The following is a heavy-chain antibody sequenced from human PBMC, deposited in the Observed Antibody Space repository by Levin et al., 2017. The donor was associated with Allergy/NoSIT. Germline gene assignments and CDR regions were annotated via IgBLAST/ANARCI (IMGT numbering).Heavy chain of an antibody. Sequence: GESLKISCAASGFTFSSYGMHWVRQAPGKGLEWVAVISYDGSNKYYADSVKGRFTISRDNSKNTLYLQMNSLRAEDTAVYYCAKEPGRYSGYDSYYFDYWGQGTLVTVSS. CDR2: ISYDGSNK. J-gene: IGHJ4*02. CDR1: GFTFSSYG. CDR3: AKEPGRYSGYDSYYFDY. D-gene: IGHD5-12*01. V-gene: IGHV3-30*18.